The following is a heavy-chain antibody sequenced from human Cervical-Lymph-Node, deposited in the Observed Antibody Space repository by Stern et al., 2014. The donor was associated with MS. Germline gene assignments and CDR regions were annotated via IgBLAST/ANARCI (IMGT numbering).Heavy chain of an antibody. CDR3: ARYERATITSNPLGY. CDR1: GYTFTSYG. V-gene: IGHV1-18*01. D-gene: IGHD5-12*01. CDR2: ISAYNGNT. J-gene: IGHJ4*02. Sequence: QVQLVQSGAEVKKPGASVKVSCKASGYTFTSYGISWVRQAPGQGLEWMGWISAYNGNTNYAHKLQGRVTMTTDTSTSTAYMELRSLRSDDTAVYYCARYERATITSNPLGYWGQGTLVTVSS.